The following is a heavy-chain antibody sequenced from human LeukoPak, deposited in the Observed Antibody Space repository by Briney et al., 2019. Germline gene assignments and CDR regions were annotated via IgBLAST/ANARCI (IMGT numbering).Heavy chain of an antibody. CDR1: GFTFSDYY. CDR2: ISSSGSTI. D-gene: IGHD3-10*01. CDR3: ARDYYGSGSYYLLYYFDY. V-gene: IGHV3-11*01. J-gene: IGHJ4*02. Sequence: GGSLRLSCAASGFTFSDYYMSWIRQAPGKGLEWVSYISSSGSTIYYADSVKGRFTISRDNAKNSLYLQMNSLRAEYTAVYYRARDYYGSGSYYLLYYFDYWGQGTLVTVSS.